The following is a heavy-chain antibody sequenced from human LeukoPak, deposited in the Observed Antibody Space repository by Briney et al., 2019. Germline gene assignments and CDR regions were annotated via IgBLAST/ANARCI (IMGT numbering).Heavy chain of an antibody. Sequence: PGRSLRLSCAASGFTFSSYGMHWVRQAPGKGLEWVAVIWYDGSNKYYAGSVKGRFTISRDNSKNTTYLQMNSLRAEDTAVYYCARDALLRHCGGDCYPDYWGQGTLVTVSS. CDR2: IWYDGSNK. CDR3: ARDALLRHCGGDCYPDY. V-gene: IGHV3-33*01. J-gene: IGHJ4*02. CDR1: GFTFSSYG. D-gene: IGHD2-21*02.